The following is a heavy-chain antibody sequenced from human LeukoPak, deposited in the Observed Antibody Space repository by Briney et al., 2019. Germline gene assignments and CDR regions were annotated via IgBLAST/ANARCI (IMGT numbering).Heavy chain of an antibody. V-gene: IGHV3-30*18. CDR2: ISYDGSNK. Sequence: GRSLRLSCAASGFTFSSYGMHWVRQAPGRGLEWVAVISYDGSNKYYADSVKGRFTISRDNSKNTLYLQMNSLRAEDTAVYYCAKVAVYYDFWSGYYLGLPDDYWGQGTLVTVSS. D-gene: IGHD3-3*01. J-gene: IGHJ4*02. CDR3: AKVAVYYDFWSGYYLGLPDDY. CDR1: GFTFSSYG.